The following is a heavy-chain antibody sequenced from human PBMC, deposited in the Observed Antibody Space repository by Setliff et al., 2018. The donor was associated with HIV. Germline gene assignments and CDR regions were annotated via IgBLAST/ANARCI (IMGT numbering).Heavy chain of an antibody. CDR2: INPTGGST. CDR1: GYPFTSYY. V-gene: IGHV1-46*01. Sequence: ASVKVSCKASGYPFTSYYMHWVRQAPGQGLEWMGIINPTGGSTSYAQKFQGRVTMTTDTSTSTVYMELSSLRSDDTAVYYCARGLRQNRSNSDVFDVWGQGTVVTVSS. J-gene: IGHJ3*01. CDR3: ARGLRQNRSNSDVFDV. D-gene: IGHD4-4*01.